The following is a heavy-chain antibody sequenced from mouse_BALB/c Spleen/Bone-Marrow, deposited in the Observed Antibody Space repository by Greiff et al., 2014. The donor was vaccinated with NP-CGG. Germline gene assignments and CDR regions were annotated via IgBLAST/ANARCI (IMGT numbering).Heavy chain of an antibody. D-gene: IGHD4-1*01. V-gene: IGHV6-6*02. CDR1: GFTFSNYW. CDR2: IRLKSNNYAT. J-gene: IGHJ3*01. Sequence: VQLKESGGGLVQPGGSMKLSCVASGFTFSNYWMKWVRQSPEKGLEWVAEIRLKSNNYATHYAESVKGRFTISRDDSKSSVYLQMNNLRAEDTGIYYCTTGFAYWGQGTLVTVSA. CDR3: TTGFAY.